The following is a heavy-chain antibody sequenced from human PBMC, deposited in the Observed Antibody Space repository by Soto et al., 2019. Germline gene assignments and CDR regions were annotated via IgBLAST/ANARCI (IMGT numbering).Heavy chain of an antibody. J-gene: IGHJ5*02. CDR1: GYTFTSYA. D-gene: IGHD1-26*01. CDR3: ARDREQGGGRWSRTPNWFDP. Sequence: ASVKVSCKASGYTFTSYAMHWVRQAPGQRLEWMGWINAYNGNTNYAQKLQGRVTMTTDTSTSTAYMELRSLRSDDTAVYYCARDREQGGGRWSRTPNWFDPWGQGTLVTVS. V-gene: IGHV1-18*01. CDR2: INAYNGNT.